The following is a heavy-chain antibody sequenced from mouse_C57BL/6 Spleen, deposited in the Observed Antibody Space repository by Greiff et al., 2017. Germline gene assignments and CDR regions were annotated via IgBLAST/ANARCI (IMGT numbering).Heavy chain of an antibody. V-gene: IGHV14-4*01. CDR3: TTTTAFAY. CDR2: LDPENGDT. D-gene: IGHD1-2*01. Sequence: VQLQQSGAELVRPGASVKLSCTASGFNIKDDYMHWVKQRPEQGLEWIGWLDPENGDTEYASKFQGKATITADTSSNTAYLQLSSLTSEDTAVYYCTTTTAFAYWGQGTLVTVSA. J-gene: IGHJ3*01. CDR1: GFNIKDDY.